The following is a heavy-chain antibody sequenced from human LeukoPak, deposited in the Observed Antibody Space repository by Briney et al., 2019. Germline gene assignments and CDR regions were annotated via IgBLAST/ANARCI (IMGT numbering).Heavy chain of an antibody. V-gene: IGHV3-7*01. Sequence: GGSLRLSCAASGLTVSSNYMNWVRQAPGKGLEWVANIKQDGSEKYYVDSVKGRFTISRDNAKNSLYLQMNSLRAEDTAVYYCARDDLRIAVPYFDYWGQGTLVTVSS. CDR1: GLTVSSNY. J-gene: IGHJ4*02. CDR2: IKQDGSEK. CDR3: ARDDLRIAVPYFDY. D-gene: IGHD6-19*01.